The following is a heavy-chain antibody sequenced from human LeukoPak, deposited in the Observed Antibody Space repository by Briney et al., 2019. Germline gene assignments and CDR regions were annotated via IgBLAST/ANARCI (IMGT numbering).Heavy chain of an antibody. CDR3: ARYATTWYAMDV. D-gene: IGHD2-2*01. CDR2: IYYGGST. Sequence: SETLSLTCTVSGGSIRSYYWSWIRQPPGKGLEYMGYIYYGGSTNYNPSLRSRVTMSVDSSMNQFSLRLTSVTAADTAVYFCARYATTWYAMDVWGPGTTVTVSS. J-gene: IGHJ6*02. CDR1: GGSIRSYY. V-gene: IGHV4-59*08.